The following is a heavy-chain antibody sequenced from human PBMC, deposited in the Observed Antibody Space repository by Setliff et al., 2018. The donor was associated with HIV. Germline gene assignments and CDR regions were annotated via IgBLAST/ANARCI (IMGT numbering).Heavy chain of an antibody. J-gene: IGHJ4*02. V-gene: IGHV4-39*01. CDR1: GGSISSSSYY. CDR2: IYYSGST. Sequence: KTSETLSLTCTVSGGSISSSSYYWGWIRQPPGKGLEWIGSIYYSGSTYYNPSLKSRVTISVDTSKNQFSLKLSSVTAADTAVYYCARYDGYKVSFDNWGPGTLVTVSS. D-gene: IGHD5-18*01. CDR3: ARYDGYKVSFDN.